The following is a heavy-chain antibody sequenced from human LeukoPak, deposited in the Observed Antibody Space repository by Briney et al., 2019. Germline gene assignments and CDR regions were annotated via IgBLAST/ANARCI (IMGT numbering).Heavy chain of an antibody. J-gene: IGHJ4*02. V-gene: IGHV3-7*01. Sequence: GSLRLSCADSGFTCSNYWLSWVRHAPGKGLEWVAHINQDGSKEYYMDSVKARYTISRDNAKNSLSLQMNSLRAEDTAVYYCVRDGGVSGYDLLDYWGQGTVVSVSS. CDR1: GFTCSNYW. CDR2: INQDGSKE. D-gene: IGHD5-12*01. CDR3: VRDGGVSGYDLLDY.